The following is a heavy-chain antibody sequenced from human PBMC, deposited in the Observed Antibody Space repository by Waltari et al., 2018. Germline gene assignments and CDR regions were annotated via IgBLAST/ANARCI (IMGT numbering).Heavy chain of an antibody. J-gene: IGHJ5*02. CDR1: GGSISSSSYY. Sequence: QLQLQESGPGLVKPSETLSLTCTVSGGSISSSSYYWGWIRQPPGHGLEWIGSIYYSGSSYYNPSLKSRVTISVDTSKNQFSLKLSSVTAADTAVYYCARQKGTSGWYGLSNWFDPWGQGTLVTVSS. V-gene: IGHV4-39*01. CDR3: ARQKGTSGWYGLSNWFDP. D-gene: IGHD6-19*01. CDR2: IYYSGSS.